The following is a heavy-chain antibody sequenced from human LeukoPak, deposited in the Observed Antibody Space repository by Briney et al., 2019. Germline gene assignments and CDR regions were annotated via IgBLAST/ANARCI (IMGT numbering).Heavy chain of an antibody. CDR3: AKGSGYARSTKEKHMFDP. V-gene: IGHV3-23*01. CDR2: ISGSGGST. CDR1: GFTFSSYA. J-gene: IGHJ5*02. D-gene: IGHD5-12*01. Sequence: GGSLRLSCAASGFTFSSYAMSWVRQAPGKGLERVSAISGSGGSTYYADSVKGRFTISRDNSKNTLYLQMNSLRAEDTAVYYCAKGSGYARSTKEKHMFDPWGQGTLVTVSS.